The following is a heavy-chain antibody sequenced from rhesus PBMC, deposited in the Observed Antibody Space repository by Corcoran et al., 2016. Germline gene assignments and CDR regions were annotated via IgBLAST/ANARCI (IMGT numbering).Heavy chain of an antibody. Sequence: QVQLQESGPGVVKPSGTLSLACAVSGCSIRGYYSWSWLRPPPGKGLEWNGSIYIRSESTNYNPSLKSRVTISKDTSKNQFSLKLSSVTATDTAVYYCAREIAGTRSLEVWGRGVLVTVSS. J-gene: IGHJ5-2*02. V-gene: IGHV4S12*01. CDR1: GCSIRGYYS. D-gene: IGHD1-20*01. CDR3: AREIAGTRSLEV. CDR2: IYIRSEST.